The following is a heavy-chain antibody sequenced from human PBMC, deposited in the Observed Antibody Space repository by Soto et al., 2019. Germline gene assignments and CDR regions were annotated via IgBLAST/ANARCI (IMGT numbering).Heavy chain of an antibody. CDR3: AREMGYYYDSSGLLDY. D-gene: IGHD3-22*01. Sequence: SVKRYCKAAGGTFSRYAIGWVRQAPGQGLEWMGGIIPIFGTANYAQKFQGRVTITADESTSTAYMELSSLRSEDTAVYYCAREMGYYYDSSGLLDYWGQGTLVIVSS. CDR2: IIPIFGTA. J-gene: IGHJ4*02. V-gene: IGHV1-69*13. CDR1: GGTFSRYA.